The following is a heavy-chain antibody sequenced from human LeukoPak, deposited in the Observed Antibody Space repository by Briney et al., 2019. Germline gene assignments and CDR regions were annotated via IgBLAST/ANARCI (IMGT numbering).Heavy chain of an antibody. J-gene: IGHJ4*02. V-gene: IGHV4-59*01. Sequence: PSETLSLTCTVSGGSISSYYWSWIRQPPGKRLEWIGYIYYSGSTNYNPSLKSRVTISVDTSKNQFSLKLSSVTAADTAVYYCARMSIAARPLDYWGQGTLVTVSS. CDR2: IYYSGST. CDR1: GGSISSYY. D-gene: IGHD6-6*01. CDR3: ARMSIAARPLDY.